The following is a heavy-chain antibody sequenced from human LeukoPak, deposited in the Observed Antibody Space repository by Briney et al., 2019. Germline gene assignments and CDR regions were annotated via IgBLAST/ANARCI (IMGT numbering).Heavy chain of an antibody. J-gene: IGHJ5*02. Sequence: SETLSLTCTVSGGSISSSSYYWGWIRQPPGKGLEWIGSIYYSGSTYYNPSLKSRVTISVDTSKNQFSLKLSSVTAADTAMYYCAREAYDVLTSDWFDPWGQGTLVTVSS. D-gene: IGHD3-9*01. CDR2: IYYSGST. V-gene: IGHV4-39*02. CDR3: AREAYDVLTSDWFDP. CDR1: GGSISSSSYY.